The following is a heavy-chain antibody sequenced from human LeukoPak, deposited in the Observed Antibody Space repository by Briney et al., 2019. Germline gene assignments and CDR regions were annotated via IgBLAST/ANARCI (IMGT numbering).Heavy chain of an antibody. CDR1: GGSFSGYY. J-gene: IGHJ4*02. CDR2: INHSGST. CDR3: ARSGNIAAAGTSGNFDY. V-gene: IGHV4-34*01. Sequence: PSETLSLTCAVYGGSFSGYYWSWIRQPPGKGLEWIGEINHSGSTNYNPSLKSRVTISVDTSKNQFSLKLSSVTAADTAVYYCARSGNIAAAGTSGNFDYWGQGTLVTVSS. D-gene: IGHD6-13*01.